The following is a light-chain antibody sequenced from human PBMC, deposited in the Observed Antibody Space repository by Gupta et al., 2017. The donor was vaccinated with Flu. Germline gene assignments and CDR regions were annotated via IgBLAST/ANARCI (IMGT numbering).Light chain of an antibody. Sequence: EIAMTQSPATLSVSPGEGATLSCRASQRVGSNLAWYQQKPGQAPRLLIYGATTSASGIPIRFIGSGSGTEFTLTISSLQSEDFAVYYCQQYNDWPPWTFGQGTKVEI. CDR2: GAT. J-gene: IGKJ1*01. CDR1: QRVGSN. V-gene: IGKV3-15*01. CDR3: QQYNDWPPWT.